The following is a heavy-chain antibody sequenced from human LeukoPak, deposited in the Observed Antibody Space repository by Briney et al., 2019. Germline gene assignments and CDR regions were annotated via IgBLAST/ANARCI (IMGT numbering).Heavy chain of an antibody. D-gene: IGHD2-21*02. CDR1: GYTFTSYY. V-gene: IGHV1-2*02. CDR3: AREGEGDFSPTF. J-gene: IGHJ4*02. Sequence: ASVKVSCKASGYTFTSYYMHWVRQAPGQGLEWMGWINPNSGGTNYAQKFQGRVTMTRDTSISTAYMELSRLRSDDTAVYYCAREGEGDFSPTFWGQGTLVTVSS. CDR2: INPNSGGT.